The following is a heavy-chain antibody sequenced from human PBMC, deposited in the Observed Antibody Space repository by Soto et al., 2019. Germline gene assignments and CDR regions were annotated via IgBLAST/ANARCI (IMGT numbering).Heavy chain of an antibody. CDR2: IRSKANNYAT. V-gene: IGHV3-73*02. CDR3: TNPQVYYGMDV. CDR1: GFTFSGSA. Sequence: EVQLVESGGGLVQPGGSLKLSCAASGFTFSGSAVHWVRQASGKGLEWVGRIRSKANNYATAYAASVQGMFTIFRDDLKNTAYLQMNSLKTEDTAVYYCTNPQVYYGMDVWGQGTTVTVSS. J-gene: IGHJ6*02.